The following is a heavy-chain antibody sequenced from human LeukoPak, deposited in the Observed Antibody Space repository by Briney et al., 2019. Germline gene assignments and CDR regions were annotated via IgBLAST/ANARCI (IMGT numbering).Heavy chain of an antibody. J-gene: IGHJ4*02. Sequence: ASLKVSCKASGGTFSSYAISWVRQAPGQGLEWMGRIIPIFGTANYAQKFQGRVTITTDESTSTAYMELSSLRSEDTAVYYCASDPEVGYCSGGSCYGQGYWGQGTLVTVSS. CDR1: GGTFSSYA. V-gene: IGHV1-69*05. CDR3: ASDPEVGYCSGGSCYGQGY. D-gene: IGHD2-15*01. CDR2: IIPIFGTA.